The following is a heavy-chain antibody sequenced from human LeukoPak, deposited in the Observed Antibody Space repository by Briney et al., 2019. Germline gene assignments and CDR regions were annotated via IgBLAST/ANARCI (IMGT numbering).Heavy chain of an antibody. D-gene: IGHD3-10*01. V-gene: IGHV1-2*02. Sequence: ASVKVSCKASEYTFTGYYIHWVRQAPGQGLEWMGWIDPDTGDSNYVQKFQGRVTMTRDTSISTAYMELGRLRSDDTAVYYCARTVGITMVRGVIWWFDPWGQGTLVTVSS. CDR1: EYTFTGYY. J-gene: IGHJ5*02. CDR3: ARTVGITMVRGVIWWFDP. CDR2: IDPDTGDS.